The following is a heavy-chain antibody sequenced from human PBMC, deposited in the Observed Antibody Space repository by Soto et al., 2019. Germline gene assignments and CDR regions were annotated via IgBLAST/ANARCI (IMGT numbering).Heavy chain of an antibody. D-gene: IGHD3-10*01. CDR3: AKDDPYRIISDF. CDR1: GFTFSSYG. CDR2: ITGRDGGT. J-gene: IGHJ4*02. Sequence: EVQLLESGGGLVQPGGSLRVSCAASGFTFSSYGMSWVRQAPGKGLEWVSGITGRDGGTYYADFVRGRFTISRDNSKNTLYLQMNSLRPEDTVVYFCAKDDPYRIISDFWGQGTLVTVSS. V-gene: IGHV3-23*01.